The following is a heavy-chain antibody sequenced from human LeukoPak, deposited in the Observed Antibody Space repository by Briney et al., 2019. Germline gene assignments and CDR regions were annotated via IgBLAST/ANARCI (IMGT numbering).Heavy chain of an antibody. Sequence: GGSLRLSCAAPGFTFSNYDMHWVRQATGKGLEWVSAIGVAANTFYSGSVKGRFTISRENAKNSLYLLMSSLRAEDTAMYYCARQNTPHGNFDYWGQGTLVTVSS. D-gene: IGHD1-26*01. CDR1: GFTFSNYD. CDR2: IGVAANT. J-gene: IGHJ4*02. V-gene: IGHV3-13*01. CDR3: ARQNTPHGNFDY.